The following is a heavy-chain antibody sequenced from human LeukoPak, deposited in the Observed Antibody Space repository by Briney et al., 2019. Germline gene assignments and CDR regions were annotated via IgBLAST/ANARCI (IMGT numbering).Heavy chain of an antibody. CDR2: ITNDNYDT. V-gene: IGHV3-23*01. D-gene: IGHD2/OR15-2a*01. Sequence: GGSLRLSCAASGFTFSSHAMSWVRQAPEKGLEWVSSITNDNYDTFYADSVKGRFTISRDESKNTLYLQMKSQRAEDTAVYYCAREGISRKMDFDYWGQGTLVTVSS. CDR3: AREGISRKMDFDY. CDR1: GFTFSSHA. J-gene: IGHJ4*02.